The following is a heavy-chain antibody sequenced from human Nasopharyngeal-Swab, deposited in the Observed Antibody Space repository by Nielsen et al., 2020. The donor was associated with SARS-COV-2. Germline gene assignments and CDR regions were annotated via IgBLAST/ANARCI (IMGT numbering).Heavy chain of an antibody. D-gene: IGHD1-26*01. Sequence: GGSLRLSCAASGFTFSSYAMSWVRQAPGKGLEWVSAISGSGGSTYYADSVKGRFTISRDNAKNTLYLQMNSLRAEDTAVYYCARPSGTHYYFDYWGQGTLVTVSS. J-gene: IGHJ4*02. CDR2: ISGSGGST. CDR3: ARPSGTHYYFDY. CDR1: GFTFSSYA. V-gene: IGHV3-23*01.